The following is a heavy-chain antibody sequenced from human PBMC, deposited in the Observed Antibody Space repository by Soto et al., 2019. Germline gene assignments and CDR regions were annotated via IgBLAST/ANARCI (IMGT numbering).Heavy chain of an antibody. CDR3: AKDLLGSRSIGASSYFDY. D-gene: IGHD3-16*01. CDR2: ISGSGGST. V-gene: IGHV3-23*01. CDR1: GFTFSSYA. J-gene: IGHJ4*02. Sequence: GGSLRLSCAASGFTFSSYAMSWVRQAPGKGLEWVSAISGSGGSTYYADSVKGRFTISRDNSKNTLYLQMNSLRAEDTAVYYGAKDLLGSRSIGASSYFDYWGQGT.